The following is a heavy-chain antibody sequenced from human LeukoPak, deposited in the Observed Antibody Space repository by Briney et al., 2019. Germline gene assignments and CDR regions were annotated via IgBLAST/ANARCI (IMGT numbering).Heavy chain of an antibody. D-gene: IGHD6-13*01. Sequence: GASVKVSCKASGYTFSSYDINWVRQATGQGLEWMGWMNPNSANTGYAQKFQGRVTMTRSTSISTAYMELSSPRSEDTAVYYFVRGPPQSSNSDYWGQGTLVTVSS. CDR2: MNPNSANT. CDR3: VRGPPQSSNSDY. CDR1: GYTFSSYD. J-gene: IGHJ4*02. V-gene: IGHV1-8*01.